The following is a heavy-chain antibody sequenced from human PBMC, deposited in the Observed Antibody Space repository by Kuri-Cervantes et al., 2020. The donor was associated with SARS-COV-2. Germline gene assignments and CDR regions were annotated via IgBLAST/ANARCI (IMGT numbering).Heavy chain of an antibody. Sequence: SQTLSLTCAFYGESFSGYYWNWIRQSPGKGLEWIGEVNHGGSTNYNPSLKSRVTISVDTSSKQFSLHLSSVTAADTAVYYCARAYGFLRYIYYMDVWGRGTTVTVSS. CDR3: ARAYGFLRYIYYMDV. J-gene: IGHJ6*03. CDR1: GESFSGYY. D-gene: IGHD4-17*01. V-gene: IGHV4-34*01. CDR2: VNHGGST.